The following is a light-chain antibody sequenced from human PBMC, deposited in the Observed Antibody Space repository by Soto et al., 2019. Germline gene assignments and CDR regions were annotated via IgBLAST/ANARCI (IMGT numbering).Light chain of an antibody. Sequence: QSVLTQPPSVSAAPGQKVTISCSGSSSNIGGNSVSWYQQLTGTAPKLLIYDDNKRPSGIPDRFSGSKSGTSATLGITGFQAGHEGVSYCGSWDSRLSDYGLGNGTKLT. V-gene: IGLV1-51*01. CDR2: DDN. J-gene: IGLJ1*01. CDR3: GSWDSRLSDYG. CDR1: SSNIGGNS.